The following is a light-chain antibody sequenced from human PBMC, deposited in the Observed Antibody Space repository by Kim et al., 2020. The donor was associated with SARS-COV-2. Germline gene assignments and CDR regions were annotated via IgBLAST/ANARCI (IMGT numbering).Light chain of an antibody. CDR2: DVT. Sequence: SPGQSVTISCNGTSSDVGSYNYVYWYQQHPGKAPKLIIYDVTKRPSGVPDRFSGSKSGNTASLTISGLQAEDEADYYCCSYAGSVVFGGGTQLTVL. J-gene: IGLJ2*01. V-gene: IGLV2-11*01. CDR3: CSYAGSVV. CDR1: SSDVGSYNY.